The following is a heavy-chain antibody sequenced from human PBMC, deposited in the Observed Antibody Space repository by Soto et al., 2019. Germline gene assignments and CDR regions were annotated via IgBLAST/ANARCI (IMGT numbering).Heavy chain of an antibody. J-gene: IGHJ4*02. CDR2: ISGSGGST. CDR3: AKFRSGSYLPHYFDY. V-gene: IGHV3-23*01. CDR1: GFTFSSYA. Sequence: GSLRLSCAASGFTFSSYAMSWVRQAPGKGLEWVSAISGSGGSTYYADSVKGRFTISRDNSKNTLYLQMNSLRAEDTAVYYCAKFRSGSYLPHYFDYWGQGTLVTVSS. D-gene: IGHD1-26*01.